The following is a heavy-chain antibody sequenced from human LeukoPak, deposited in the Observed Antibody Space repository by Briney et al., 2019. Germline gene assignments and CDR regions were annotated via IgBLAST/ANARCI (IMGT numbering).Heavy chain of an antibody. Sequence: GGSLRLSCVASGFSFSYGMNWVRQAPGKGLEWVAFMNFNEKDKSYTDAVKGRFTISRDDYRNTLYLQMSSLRAEDTAVYYCAKAESSSSGYYYYMDVWGKGTTVTVSS. CDR2: MNFNEKDK. V-gene: IGHV3-30*02. CDR1: GFSFSYG. CDR3: AKAESSSSGYYYYMDV. D-gene: IGHD6-6*01. J-gene: IGHJ6*03.